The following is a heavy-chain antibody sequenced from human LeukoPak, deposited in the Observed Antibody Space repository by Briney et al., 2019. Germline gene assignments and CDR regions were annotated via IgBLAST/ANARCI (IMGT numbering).Heavy chain of an antibody. CDR2: ISYDGRNK. CDR3: AKGPLRGTAAAIDY. V-gene: IGHV3-30*18. D-gene: IGHD2-2*01. J-gene: IGHJ4*02. CDR1: GFTFNNYG. Sequence: GKSLRLSCAASGFTFNNYGMHWVRQAPGKGLEWVAVISYDGRNKHYPDSVKGRFTISRDISTDTLWLQMDSLRTEDTTVYYCAKGPLRGTAAAIDYWGQGTLVTVSS.